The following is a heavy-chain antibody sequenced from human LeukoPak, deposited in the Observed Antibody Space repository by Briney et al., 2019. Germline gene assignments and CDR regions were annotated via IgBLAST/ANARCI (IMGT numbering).Heavy chain of an antibody. Sequence: GGSLRLSCAASGFTFSTYSMSWVRQAPGKGLEWVSSISSNSRYIYYADSMRGRFTISRDNAKNSLYLQMNSLKPEDAAVYYCARVAEAAAFDSWGQGTLVTVSS. V-gene: IGHV3-21*06. J-gene: IGHJ4*02. CDR1: GFTFSTYS. CDR3: ARVAEAAAFDS. CDR2: ISSNSRYI. D-gene: IGHD6-13*01.